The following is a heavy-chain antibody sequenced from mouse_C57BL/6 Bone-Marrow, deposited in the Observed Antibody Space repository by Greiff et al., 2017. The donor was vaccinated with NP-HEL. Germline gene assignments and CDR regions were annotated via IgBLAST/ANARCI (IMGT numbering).Heavy chain of an antibody. J-gene: IGHJ2*01. D-gene: IGHD5-5*01. CDR1: GYTFTSYW. CDR2: INPSSGYT. V-gene: IGHV1-7*01. Sequence: VQRVESGAELAKPGASVKLSCKASGYTFTSYWMHWVKQRPGQGLEWIGYINPSSGYTKYNQKFKDKATLTADKSSSTAYMQLSSLTYEDSAVYYCARERSRPGLPDWGQGTTLTVSS. CDR3: ARERSRPGLPD.